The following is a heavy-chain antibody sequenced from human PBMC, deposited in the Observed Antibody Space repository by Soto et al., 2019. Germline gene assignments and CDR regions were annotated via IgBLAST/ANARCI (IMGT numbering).Heavy chain of an antibody. CDR3: ARSYQDYYDSSGYSPYYFDY. CDR1: GFTFSSYS. D-gene: IGHD3-22*01. CDR2: ISSSSSYI. J-gene: IGHJ4*02. V-gene: IGHV3-21*01. Sequence: GGSLRLSCAASGFTFSSYSMNWVRHAPGKGLEWVSSISSSSSYIYYADSVKGRFTISRDNAKNSLYLQMNSLRAEDTAVYYCARSYQDYYDSSGYSPYYFDYWGQGTLVTVSS.